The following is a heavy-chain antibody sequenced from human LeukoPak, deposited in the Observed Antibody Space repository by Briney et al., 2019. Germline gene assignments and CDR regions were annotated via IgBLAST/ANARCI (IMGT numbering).Heavy chain of an antibody. CDR3: TKLPETTVITKSIDS. CDR1: GFTFSSYE. J-gene: IGHJ4*02. Sequence: GGSLRLSCAASGFTFSSYEMNWVRQAPGKGLEWVSYISSSGSTIYYADSVKGRFTISRDNAKNSLYLQMNSLKSEDTAVYYCTKLPETTVITKSIDSWGQGTLVTVSS. D-gene: IGHD4-23*01. V-gene: IGHV3-48*03. CDR2: ISSSGSTI.